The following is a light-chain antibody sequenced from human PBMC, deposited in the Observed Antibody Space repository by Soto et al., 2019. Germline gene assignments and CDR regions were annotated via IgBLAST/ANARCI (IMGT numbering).Light chain of an antibody. CDR3: QVWDSSSDHLV. CDR2: DDS. CDR1: NIGSKS. V-gene: IGLV3-21*02. J-gene: IGLJ2*01. Sequence: SYELTQPPSVSVAPGQTARITCGGNNIGSKSVHWYQQKPCQAPVLVVYDDSDRPSGIPERFSGSNSGNTATLTISRVEAGDEADYYCQVWDSSSDHLVFGGGTKVTVL.